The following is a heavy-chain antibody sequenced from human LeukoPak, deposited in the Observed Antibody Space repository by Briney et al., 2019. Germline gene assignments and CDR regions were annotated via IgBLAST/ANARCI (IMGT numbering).Heavy chain of an antibody. V-gene: IGHV1-69*01. J-gene: IGHJ4*02. CDR1: GGTFSSHA. Sequence: RASVKVSCKASGGTFSSHAISWVRQAPGQGLEWMGGIIPIFGTANYAQKFQGRVTITADESTSTAYMELSSLRSEDTAVYYCARAPEAPYYFDYWGQGTLVTVSA. CDR2: IIPIFGTA. CDR3: ARAPEAPYYFDY.